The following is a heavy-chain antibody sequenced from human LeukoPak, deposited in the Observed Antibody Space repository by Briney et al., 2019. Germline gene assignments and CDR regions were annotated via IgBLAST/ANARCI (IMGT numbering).Heavy chain of an antibody. CDR2: IYDSGT. D-gene: IGHD4-23*01. V-gene: IGHV4-31*03. Sequence: SETLSLTCNVSGGSISSDGYYWSWIRQHPGKGLEWIGHIYDSGTYYNPSLESRVIISVDTTKNQFSLMLSSVTAADTAVYYCARDLPVDYGGNPGGDAFDIWGQGTMVTVSS. CDR1: GGSISSDGYY. J-gene: IGHJ3*02. CDR3: ARDLPVDYGGNPGGDAFDI.